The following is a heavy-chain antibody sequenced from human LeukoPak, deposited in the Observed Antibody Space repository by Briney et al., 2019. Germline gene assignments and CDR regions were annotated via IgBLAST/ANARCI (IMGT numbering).Heavy chain of an antibody. CDR2: IYTSGST. V-gene: IGHV4-4*09. J-gene: IGHJ6*04. CDR1: GGPISSYY. CDR3: ARDSMDV. Sequence: SETLSLTCTVSGGPISSYYWSWIRQPPGKGLEWIGYIYTSGSTNYNPSLKSRVTISVDTSKNQFSLKLSSVTAADTAVYYCARDSMDVWGKGTTVTVSS.